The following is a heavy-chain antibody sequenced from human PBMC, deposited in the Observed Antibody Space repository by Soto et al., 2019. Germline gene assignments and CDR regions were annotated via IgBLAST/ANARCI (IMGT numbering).Heavy chain of an antibody. J-gene: IGHJ6*02. CDR2: INPNSGVT. CDR1: GYTFTDYY. CDR3: ARSPNSGSGQYSFAMDV. D-gene: IGHD3-10*01. V-gene: IGHV1-2*04. Sequence: GASVKVSCKASGYTFTDYYIHWVRQAPGQGLEWMGWINPNSGVTNYAQKFQGSVTMTRDTSISTAHMELSRLRSDDTAVYYCARSPNSGSGQYSFAMDVWGQGTTVTVSS.